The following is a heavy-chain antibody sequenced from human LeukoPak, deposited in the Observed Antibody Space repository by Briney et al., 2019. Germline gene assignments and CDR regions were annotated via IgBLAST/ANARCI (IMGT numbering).Heavy chain of an antibody. V-gene: IGHV3-48*03. CDR1: EFTFRRYE. D-gene: IGHD3-22*01. J-gene: IGHJ4*02. CDR2: IASSGSTI. Sequence: GGSLRLSCAASEFTFRRYEMNWVRQAPGKGLEWVSYIASSGSTIYYADSVKGRFTISRDNAKNSLYLQMNSLRAEDTAVYYCARANYYDISGYDYWGQGTLVTVSS. CDR3: ARANYYDISGYDY.